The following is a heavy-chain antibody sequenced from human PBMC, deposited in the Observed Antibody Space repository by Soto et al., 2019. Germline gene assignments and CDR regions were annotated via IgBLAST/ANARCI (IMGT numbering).Heavy chain of an antibody. CDR2: INHSGST. Sequence: SETLSLTCAVYGGSFSGYYWSWIRQPPGKGLEWIGEINHSGSTNYNPSLKSRVTISVDTSKNQFSLKLGSVTAADTAVYYCARGHIVVVPAAVVLAAAGTDFDYWGQGTLVTVSS. D-gene: IGHD2-2*01. CDR1: GGSFSGYY. J-gene: IGHJ4*02. CDR3: ARGHIVVVPAAVVLAAAGTDFDY. V-gene: IGHV4-34*01.